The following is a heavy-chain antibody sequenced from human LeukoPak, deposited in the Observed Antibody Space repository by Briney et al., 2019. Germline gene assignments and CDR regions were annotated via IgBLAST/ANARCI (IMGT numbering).Heavy chain of an antibody. V-gene: IGHV1-18*04. Sequence: ASVKVSCKASGYTFTSYGISWARQAPGQGLEWMGWISAYNGNTNYAQKLQGRVTMTTDTSTSTAYMELRSLRSDDTAVYYCARPKQSTMVRGVITHFDYWGQGTLVTVSS. CDR1: GYTFTSYG. J-gene: IGHJ4*02. CDR2: ISAYNGNT. D-gene: IGHD3-10*01. CDR3: ARPKQSTMVRGVITHFDY.